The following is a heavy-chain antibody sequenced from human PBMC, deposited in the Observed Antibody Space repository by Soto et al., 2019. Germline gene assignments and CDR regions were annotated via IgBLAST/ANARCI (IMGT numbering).Heavy chain of an antibody. CDR3: ARTGSSSWFWFDP. CDR1: EYTLTELS. V-gene: IGHV1-24*01. D-gene: IGHD6-13*01. CDR2: FDPADGES. J-gene: IGHJ5*02. Sequence: ASVKVSCKVSEYTLTELSMYWVRQAPGKGPEWMGGFDPADGESSSAQKSQGRATITRDTSASTAYMELSSLRSEDTAVYYCARTGSSSWFWFDPWGQGTLVTVSS.